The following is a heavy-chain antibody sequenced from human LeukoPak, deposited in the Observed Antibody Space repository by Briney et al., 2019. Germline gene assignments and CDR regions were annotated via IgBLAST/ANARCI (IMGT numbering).Heavy chain of an antibody. Sequence: PSETLSLTCAVYGGSISGYYWSWIRQPPGKGLEWIGEINHSGSTNYNQSLKSRVTISVDTSKNQFSLKLSSVTAADTAVYYCARTATEGEKDFWSGLLDYYYYYYMDVWGKGTTVTVSS. D-gene: IGHD3-3*01. CDR1: GGSISGYY. V-gene: IGHV4-34*01. CDR3: ARTATEGEKDFWSGLLDYYYYYYMDV. CDR2: INHSGST. J-gene: IGHJ6*03.